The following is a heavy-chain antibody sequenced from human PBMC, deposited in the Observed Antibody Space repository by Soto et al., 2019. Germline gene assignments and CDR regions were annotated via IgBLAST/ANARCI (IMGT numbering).Heavy chain of an antibody. CDR1: GYTFTSYG. CDR3: ARDTDYYDSSGYYSRAFDI. D-gene: IGHD3-22*01. J-gene: IGHJ3*02. CDR2: ISAYNGNT. Sequence: QVQLVQSGAEVKKPGASVKVSCKASGYTFTSYGISWVRQAPGQGLEWMGWISAYNGNTNYAQKLQGRVTMTTDTSTSTAYMELRSLRSDDTAVYYCARDTDYYDSSGYYSRAFDIWRQGTMVTVSS. V-gene: IGHV1-18*01.